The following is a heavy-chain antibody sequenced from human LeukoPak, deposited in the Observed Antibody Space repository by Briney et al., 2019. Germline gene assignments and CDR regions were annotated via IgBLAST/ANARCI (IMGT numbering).Heavy chain of an antibody. CDR1: GYTFTGYY. Sequence: ASVKVPCKASGYTFTGYYMHWVRQAPGQGLEWMGWINPNSGGTNYAQKFQGRVTMTRDTSISTAYMELSRLRSDDTAVYYCARDSNYDILTGPVDYWGQGTLVTVSS. CDR3: ARDSNYDILTGPVDY. J-gene: IGHJ4*02. V-gene: IGHV1-2*02. D-gene: IGHD3-9*01. CDR2: INPNSGGT.